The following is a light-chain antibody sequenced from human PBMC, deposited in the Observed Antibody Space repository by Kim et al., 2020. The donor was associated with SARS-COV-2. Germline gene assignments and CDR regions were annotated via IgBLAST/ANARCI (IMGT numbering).Light chain of an antibody. CDR2: GSS. J-gene: IGKJ1*01. CDR3: QQSRSLPAT. V-gene: IGKV3-20*01. CDR1: QTTNCNY. Sequence: PGTRATVSCRASQTTNCNYLVWYQHHPGQAPRLLSCGSSTRATRIPDRFSGRLSGTASTLTISSPDTVDVAVYFCQQSRSLPATFAHATTV.